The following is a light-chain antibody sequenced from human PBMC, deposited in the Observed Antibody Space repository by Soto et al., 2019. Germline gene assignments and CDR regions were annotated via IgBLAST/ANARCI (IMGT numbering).Light chain of an antibody. CDR1: QGIGGT. Sequence: EILTTQSPATLSVSPGHCATLSCGASQGIGGTLAWYQHKPGQAPRLLIYGTSTRATGIPARFSGSGSGADFTLTISSLQPEDFAAYYCQQYNSYPRTFGQGTKVDIK. V-gene: IGKV3-15*01. J-gene: IGKJ1*01. CDR3: QQYNSYPRT. CDR2: GTS.